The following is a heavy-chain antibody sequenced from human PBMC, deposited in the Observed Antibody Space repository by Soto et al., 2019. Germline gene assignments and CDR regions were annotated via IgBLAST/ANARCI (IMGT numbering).Heavy chain of an antibody. Sequence: EVQLLESGGGLVQPGGSLRLSCAASGFTFSSYAMSWVRQAPGKGLEWVSAISGSGGSTYYADSVKGRFTISRDNSKNPLYLQMNRLRAEDTGVYYCGEDHEGAAPGGGYGMDVWGQGTTVTVSS. D-gene: IGHD6-13*01. V-gene: IGHV3-23*01. CDR2: ISGSGGST. CDR3: GEDHEGAAPGGGYGMDV. J-gene: IGHJ6*02. CDR1: GFTFSSYA.